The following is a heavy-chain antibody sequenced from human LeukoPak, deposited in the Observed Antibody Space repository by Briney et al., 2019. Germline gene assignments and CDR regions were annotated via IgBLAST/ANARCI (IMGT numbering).Heavy chain of an antibody. CDR2: IKRDGSEK. Sequence: PGRSLRLSCTASGFTFGDYAMSWFRQAPGKGLEWVANIKRDGSEKYYVDSVKGRFTISRDNAKNSLYLQMDSLRAEDTAVYYCARSRSAGYWGQGTLVTVSS. J-gene: IGHJ4*02. CDR3: ARSRSAGY. CDR1: GFTFGDYA. V-gene: IGHV3-7*01.